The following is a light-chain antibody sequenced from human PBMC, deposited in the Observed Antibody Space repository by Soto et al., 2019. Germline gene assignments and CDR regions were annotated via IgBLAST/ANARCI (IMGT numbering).Light chain of an antibody. CDR3: QQYNNWPFT. J-gene: IGKJ5*01. CDR1: QSVSSN. CDR2: GAS. V-gene: IGKV3-15*01. Sequence: IVVAQSPATLSVSPGERATVPCRASQSVSSNLAWYQQKPGQAPRLLIYGASTRATGIPARFSGSGSGTEFTLTISSLQSEDFAVYYCQQYNNWPFTFGQGTRLEI.